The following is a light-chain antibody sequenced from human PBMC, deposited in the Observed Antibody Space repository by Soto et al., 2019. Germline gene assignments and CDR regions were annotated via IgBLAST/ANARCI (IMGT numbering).Light chain of an antibody. CDR1: SSDVGGYKF. V-gene: IGLV2-14*01. Sequence: QSVLTQPASVSGSPGPAITISRTGTSSDVGGYKFVSWYQQHPGKAPKFIIYDVSIRPSGVSNRFSGSKSGNTASLTISGLQAEDEADYYCSSYTSGSHYVFGTGTKLTVL. J-gene: IGLJ1*01. CDR3: SSYTSGSHYV. CDR2: DVS.